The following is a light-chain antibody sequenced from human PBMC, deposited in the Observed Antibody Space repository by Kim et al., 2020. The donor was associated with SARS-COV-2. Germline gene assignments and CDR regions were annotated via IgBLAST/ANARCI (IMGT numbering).Light chain of an antibody. CDR3: QQSYNTPHT. CDR1: ISSY. CDR2: AAS. Sequence: ISSYLNWYQQKPGKAPKVLIYAASSLQSGVPSRFSGSGSGTDFTLTIGSLQPEDFATYYCQQSYNTPHTFGQGTKLEI. J-gene: IGKJ2*01. V-gene: IGKV1-39*01.